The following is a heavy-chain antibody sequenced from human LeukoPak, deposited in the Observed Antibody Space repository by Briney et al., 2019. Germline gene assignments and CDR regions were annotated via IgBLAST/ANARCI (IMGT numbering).Heavy chain of an antibody. Sequence: SETLSLTCTISGGFISSSSYYWGWIRQPPGKGLEWIGDIYYSGSTYYSPSLKSRVSISVDTSKNQFSLKLSSVTAADTAVYHCARADYDFWSGYYTSSYFDYWGQGTLVTVSS. J-gene: IGHJ4*02. V-gene: IGHV4-39*01. D-gene: IGHD3-3*01. CDR1: GGFISSSSYY. CDR2: IYYSGST. CDR3: ARADYDFWSGYYTSSYFDY.